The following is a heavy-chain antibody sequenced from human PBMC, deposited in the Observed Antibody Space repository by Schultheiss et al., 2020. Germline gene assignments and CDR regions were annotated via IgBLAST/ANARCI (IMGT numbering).Heavy chain of an antibody. CDR1: GGSISSSSYY. CDR2: INHSGST. J-gene: IGHJ1*01. Sequence: SETLSLTCTVSGGSISSSSYYWGWIRQPPGKGLEWIGEINHSGSTNYNPSLQSRVTMSLDTSQNQFSLNLTSVTAADTAVYYCARDGPQYFQHWGQGTLVTVSS. V-gene: IGHV4-39*07. CDR3: ARDGPQYFQH. D-gene: IGHD3/OR15-3a*01.